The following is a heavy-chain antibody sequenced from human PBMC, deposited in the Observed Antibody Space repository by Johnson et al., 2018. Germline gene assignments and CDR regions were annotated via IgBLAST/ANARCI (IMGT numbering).Heavy chain of an antibody. D-gene: IGHD1-14*01. CDR2: TGYDGTKK. V-gene: IGHV3-33*01. CDR3: AREFRNYGVTTPGKYRYFGLDL. CDR1: GFQFGIYG. J-gene: IGHJ6*02. Sequence: QVQLVESGGGVVQPGRSLRLSCDASGFQFGIYGMHWVRQAPGKGLEWVAVTGYDGTKKYYADSVKGRFTISRDNSKSSLSLEMNDLRPEDTGIYFCAREFRNYGVTTPGKYRYFGLDLWGQGTTVSVFS.